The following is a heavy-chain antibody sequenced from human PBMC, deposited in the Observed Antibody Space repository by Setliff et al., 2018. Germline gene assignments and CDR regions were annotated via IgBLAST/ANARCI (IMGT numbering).Heavy chain of an antibody. V-gene: IGHV1-46*03. D-gene: IGHD3-3*01. J-gene: IGHJ3*02. CDR3: ARDRFYNSWSGTSITAPHDAFDI. Sequence: ASVKVSCKASGGTFSSYGISWVRQAPGQGLEWMGIINPSGGLTRYAQKFQGKVTMTRDTSTSTVCMEVSSLRSEDTAVYFCARDRFYNSWSGTSITAPHDAFDIWGQGTMVTVSS. CDR2: INPSGGLT. CDR1: GGTFSSYG.